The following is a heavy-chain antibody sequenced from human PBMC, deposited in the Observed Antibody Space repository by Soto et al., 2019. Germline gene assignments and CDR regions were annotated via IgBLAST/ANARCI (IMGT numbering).Heavy chain of an antibody. CDR1: GYTFTSYY. V-gene: IGHV1-46*01. J-gene: IGHJ4*02. D-gene: IGHD2-21*01. CDR2: INPSGGST. CDR3: AIVVDTGNFDY. Sequence: ASVKVSCKGSGYTFTSYYMHWVRQAPGQGLEWMGIINPSGGSTSYAQKFQGRVTMTRDTSTSTVYMELSSLRSEDTAVYYCAIVVDTGNFDYWGQGTLVTVSS.